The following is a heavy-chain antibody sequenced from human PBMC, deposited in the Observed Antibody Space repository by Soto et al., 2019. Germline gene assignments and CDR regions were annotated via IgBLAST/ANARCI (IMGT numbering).Heavy chain of an antibody. CDR3: ASSKAYCGGDCYFVY. Sequence: QVQLVQSGAEVKKPGSSVKVSCKASGGTFSSYAISWVRQAPGQGLEWMGGIIPIFGTANYAQKFQGRVTITADESTSTADMELSSLRSEDTAVYYCASSKAYCGGDCYFVYWGQGTLVTVSS. J-gene: IGHJ4*02. V-gene: IGHV1-69*12. CDR2: IIPIFGTA. CDR1: GGTFSSYA. D-gene: IGHD2-21*02.